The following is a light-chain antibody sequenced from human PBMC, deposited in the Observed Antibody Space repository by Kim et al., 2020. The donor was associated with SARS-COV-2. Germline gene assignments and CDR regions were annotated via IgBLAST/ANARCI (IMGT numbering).Light chain of an antibody. J-gene: IGLJ2*01. CDR1: NIGSKS. V-gene: IGLV3-21*04. Sequence: SYELTQPPSGSVAPGKTARITCGGNNIGSKSVHWYQQKPGQAPVLVIYYDSDRPSGIPERFSGSNSGNTATLTISRVEAGDEADYYCQVWDSSSDHLVFGGGTQLTVL. CDR3: QVWDSSSDHLV. CDR2: YDS.